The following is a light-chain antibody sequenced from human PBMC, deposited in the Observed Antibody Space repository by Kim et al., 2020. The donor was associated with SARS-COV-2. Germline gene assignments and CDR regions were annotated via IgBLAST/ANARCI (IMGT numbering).Light chain of an antibody. J-gene: IGLJ2*01. V-gene: IGLV3-19*01. CDR3: NSRGSNDNVL. Sequence: SSELTQDPAVSVALGQTVRITCQGDSLRSYYETWYQQKPGQAPIVVIYGKNNRPSGIPDRFSGSSSGDTASLTITGTQAGDEADYYCNSRGSNDNVLFGGGTQLTVL. CDR1: SLRSYY. CDR2: GKN.